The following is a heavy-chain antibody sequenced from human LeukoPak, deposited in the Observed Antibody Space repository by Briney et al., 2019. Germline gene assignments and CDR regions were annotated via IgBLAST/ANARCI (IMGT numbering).Heavy chain of an antibody. D-gene: IGHD3-10*01. CDR3: ARDTRDRFDY. CDR2: ISYDGSNK. CDR1: GFTFSSYA. Sequence: GRSLRLSCAASGFTFSSYAMHWVRQAPGKGLEWVAVISYDGSNKYYADSVKGRFTISRDNSKNTLYLQMNSLRAEDTAVYYCARDTRDRFDYWGQGTLVTVSS. J-gene: IGHJ4*02. V-gene: IGHV3-30-3*01.